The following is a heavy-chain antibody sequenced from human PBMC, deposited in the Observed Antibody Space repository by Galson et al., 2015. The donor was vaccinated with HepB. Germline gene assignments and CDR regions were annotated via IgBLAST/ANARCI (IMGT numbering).Heavy chain of an antibody. CDR3: ARGFRVAAKLVGATIGY. Sequence: SVKVSCKASGYTFTSYAMHWVRQAPGQRLEWMGWINAGNGNTKYSQKFQGRVTITRDTSASTAYMELSSLRSEDTAVYYCARGFRVAAKLVGATIGYWGQGTLVTVSS. V-gene: IGHV1-3*01. J-gene: IGHJ4*02. CDR1: GYTFTSYA. D-gene: IGHD1-26*01. CDR2: INAGNGNT.